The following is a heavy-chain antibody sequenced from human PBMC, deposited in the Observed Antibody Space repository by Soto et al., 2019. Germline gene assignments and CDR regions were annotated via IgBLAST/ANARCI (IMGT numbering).Heavy chain of an antibody. D-gene: IGHD6-25*01. CDR1: GFTFSSYA. Sequence: EVQLLESGGNLVQPGGSLRLSCAASGFTFSSYAMNWVRQAPGKGLEWVSVITSSGGNTKYEDSVKGRFTISRDNSKNTLYLQMNSLGAEDTAIYYCAKEAVGYLAWGGQGTLVTVSS. V-gene: IGHV3-23*01. CDR2: ITSSGGNT. CDR3: AKEAVGYLAW. J-gene: IGHJ4*02.